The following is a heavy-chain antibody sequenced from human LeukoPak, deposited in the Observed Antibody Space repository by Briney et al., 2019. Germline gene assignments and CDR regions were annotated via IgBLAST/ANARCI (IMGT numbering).Heavy chain of an antibody. J-gene: IGHJ4*02. V-gene: IGHV3-23*01. CDR1: GFSFRTYA. CDR3: AKARGSSVYEQFDY. Sequence: GGSLRLSCAASGFSFRTYAMSCVREAPEKGGEWVSTISTSGRATYYADSVEGRFTISRDNSKNTLYLQMNSLTADDTAVYYCAKARGSSVYEQFDYWGQGTQVTVSP. CDR2: ISTSGRAT. D-gene: IGHD5/OR15-5a*01.